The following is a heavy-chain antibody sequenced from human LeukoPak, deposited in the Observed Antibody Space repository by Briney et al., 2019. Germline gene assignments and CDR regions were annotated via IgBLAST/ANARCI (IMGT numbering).Heavy chain of an antibody. D-gene: IGHD5-18*01. Sequence: QSGGSLRLSCAASGFTVSSNYMSWVRQAPGKGLEWVSVIYSGGSTYYADSVKGRFTISRDNSKNTLYLQMNSLRAEDTAVYYCARELRGYSYGVFDYWGQGTLVTVSS. CDR3: ARELRGYSYGVFDY. V-gene: IGHV3-53*01. CDR2: IYSGGST. CDR1: GFTVSSNY. J-gene: IGHJ4*02.